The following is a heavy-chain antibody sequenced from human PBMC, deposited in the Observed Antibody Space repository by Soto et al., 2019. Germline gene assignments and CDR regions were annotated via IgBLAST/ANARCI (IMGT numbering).Heavy chain of an antibody. J-gene: IGHJ4*02. CDR2: ISGSGGST. V-gene: IGHV3-23*01. Sequence: GGSLRLSCAASGFTFSSYAMSWVRQAPGKGLEWVSAISGSGGSTYYADSVKGRFTISRDNSKNTLYLQMNSLRAEDTAVYYCAKDHTMVRGVIKGGSDYWGQGTLVTVSS. D-gene: IGHD3-10*01. CDR3: AKDHTMVRGVIKGGSDY. CDR1: GFTFSSYA.